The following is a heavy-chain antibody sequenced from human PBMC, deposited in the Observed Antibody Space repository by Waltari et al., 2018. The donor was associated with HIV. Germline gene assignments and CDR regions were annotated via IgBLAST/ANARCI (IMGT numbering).Heavy chain of an antibody. CDR3: ASRYDSDAFDI. J-gene: IGHJ3*02. CDR2: ITGSGGTT. Sequence: EVQLLESGGGLVQPGGSLRLSCAASGFTFSSYAMTWVRQAPGKGLECASAITGSGGTTDNADTVKGRFTISRDNSKNTLYLQMNSLRAEDTAVYYCASRYDSDAFDIWGQGT. CDR1: GFTFSSYA. D-gene: IGHD2-2*01. V-gene: IGHV3-23*01.